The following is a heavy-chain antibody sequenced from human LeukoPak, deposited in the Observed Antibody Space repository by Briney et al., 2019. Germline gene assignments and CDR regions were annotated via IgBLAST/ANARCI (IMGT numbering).Heavy chain of an antibody. CDR2: MHYRRTT. Sequence: PSETLSLTCTVSGVSISSSNNFWGWIRQPPGKGLEWIGSMHYRRTTYYNPSLKSRVTISVDTSKNQFSLKLSSVTAADTAVYYCARHEEEDGYNAKTFDFWGQGTLVTVSS. CDR1: GVSISSSNNF. V-gene: IGHV4-39*01. CDR3: ARHEEEDGYNAKTFDF. J-gene: IGHJ4*02. D-gene: IGHD5-24*01.